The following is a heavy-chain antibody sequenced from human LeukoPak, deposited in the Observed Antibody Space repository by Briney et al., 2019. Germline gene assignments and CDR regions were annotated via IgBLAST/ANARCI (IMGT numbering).Heavy chain of an antibody. Sequence: SETLSLTCTVSGGSVRSYYWSWIRQPPGKGLEWIGYIYYSGSTNYNPSLKSRVTISVDTSKNQFSLKLSSVTAADTAVYYCARGPEYSGSPIDYWGQGTLVTVSS. CDR2: IYYSGST. CDR1: GGSVRSYY. V-gene: IGHV4-59*02. CDR3: ARGPEYSGSPIDY. J-gene: IGHJ4*02. D-gene: IGHD6-6*01.